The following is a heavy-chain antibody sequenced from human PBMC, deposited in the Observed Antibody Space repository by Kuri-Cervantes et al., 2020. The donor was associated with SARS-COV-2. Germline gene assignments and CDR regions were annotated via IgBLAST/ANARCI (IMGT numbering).Heavy chain of an antibody. V-gene: IGHV3-NL1*01. CDR1: GFTFSSYG. D-gene: IGHD1-1*01. CDR3: VRDGDHWNFDY. CDR2: IYSGGST. Sequence: GGSLRLSCAASGFTFSSYGMHWVRQAPGKGLEWVAVIYSGGSTHYADSVKGRFTLSRDNAKNMLFLQMNSLRAEDTAVYYCVRDGDHWNFDYWGQGTLVTVSS. J-gene: IGHJ4*02.